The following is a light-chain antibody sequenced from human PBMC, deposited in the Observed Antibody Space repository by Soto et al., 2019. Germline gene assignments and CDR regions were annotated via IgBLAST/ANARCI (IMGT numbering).Light chain of an antibody. J-gene: IGKJ5*01. V-gene: IGKV3-20*01. CDR3: QQYGSAPPST. CDR2: GES. Sequence: ITLTRSPGTLSLPPGRSAPLSCSDSKGVSSIYIDWDQHKPGQAPGLLIYGESSRATAIPDRVRGSGSGTDFALTISRLELEDVAVYDCQQYGSAPPSTFGQGTRLEIK. CDR1: KGVSSIY.